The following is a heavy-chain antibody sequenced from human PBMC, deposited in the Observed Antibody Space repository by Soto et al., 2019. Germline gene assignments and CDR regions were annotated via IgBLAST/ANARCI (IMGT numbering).Heavy chain of an antibody. D-gene: IGHD6-19*01. CDR2: ISSGGTTT. J-gene: IGHJ4*02. CDR3: SREGGSIGGWFGRKFDS. V-gene: IGHV3-23*01. Sequence: LRLSCTASGFSFSTHAMSWVRQAPGKGLEWVSSISSGGTTTFYAASVEGRFTISRDKSKNTLYLQMNSLRDDDTAVYYCSREGGSIGGWFGRKFDSWGQGTQVTVSS. CDR1: GFSFSTHA.